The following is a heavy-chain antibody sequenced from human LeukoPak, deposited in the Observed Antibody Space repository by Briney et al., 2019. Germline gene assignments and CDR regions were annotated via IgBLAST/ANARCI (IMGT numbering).Heavy chain of an antibody. CDR1: GFPFSSYW. J-gene: IGHJ4*02. V-gene: IGHV3-7*03. Sequence: AESLRLSCDASGFPFSSYWMSWMRPAPGKGLEWVVSIKEDGSEKYYVDSVEGRFTVSRDNAKNSLSLQMNSLRVEDTAMYYCARDYGGYWGQGTLVTVSS. D-gene: IGHD3-16*01. CDR3: ARDYGGY. CDR2: IKEDGSEK.